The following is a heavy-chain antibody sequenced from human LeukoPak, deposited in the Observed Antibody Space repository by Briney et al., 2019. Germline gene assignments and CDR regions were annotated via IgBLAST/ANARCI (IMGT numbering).Heavy chain of an antibody. J-gene: IGHJ4*02. CDR2: ISYDGSNK. CDR3: ARGLRGSSGH. V-gene: IGHV3-30-3*01. CDR1: GFIFTNHA. Sequence: PGGSLRLSCAASGFIFTNHAMHWVRQAPGKGLEWVAVISYDGSNKYYADSVKGRFTISRDNSKNTLYLQMNSLRAEDTAVYYCARGLRGSSGHWGQGTLVTVSS. D-gene: IGHD6-6*01.